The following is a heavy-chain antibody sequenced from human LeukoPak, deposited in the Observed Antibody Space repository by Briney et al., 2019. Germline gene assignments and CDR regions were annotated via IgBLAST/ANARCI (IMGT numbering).Heavy chain of an antibody. V-gene: IGHV3-30-3*01. CDR2: LSYAGSNK. CDR3: ARELRHCSGDTCYSTYYFYGMDV. Sequence: GGSLRLSCGASGFTFSRDSINWVRQAPGKGLEWVAVLSYAGSNKYYADSVKGRFSMSRDNSKFTVFLQMNSLRPEDTAVYYCARELRHCSGDTCYSTYYFYGMDVWGQGTTVTVSS. CDR1: GFTFSRDS. J-gene: IGHJ6*02. D-gene: IGHD2-15*01.